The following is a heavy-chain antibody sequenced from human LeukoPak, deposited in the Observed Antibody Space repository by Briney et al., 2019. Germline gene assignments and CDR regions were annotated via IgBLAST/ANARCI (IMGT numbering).Heavy chain of an antibody. J-gene: IGHJ6*03. Sequence: ASVKVSCKASGYTFTGYYMHWVRQAPGQGLEWMGWINPNSGGTNYAQKFQGRVTMTRDTSISTAYMELSRLRSDDTAVYYCARDRATGYYYYMDVWGKGTTVTVSS. CDR3: ARDRATGYYYYMDV. CDR1: GYTFTGYY. D-gene: IGHD1-26*01. V-gene: IGHV1-2*02. CDR2: INPNSGGT.